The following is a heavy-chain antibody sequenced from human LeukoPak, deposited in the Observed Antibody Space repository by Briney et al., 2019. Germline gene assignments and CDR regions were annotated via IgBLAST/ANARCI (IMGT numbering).Heavy chain of an antibody. CDR3: ARGKVVAGTPGQNSWDS. Sequence: PSETLSLTRTVSGGSISSYYWSWIRQPPGKGLEWIGRIYTSGSTNYNPSLKSRVSMSVDTSKNQFSLKLSSVTAADTAVYYCARGKVVAGTPGQNSWDSWGQGTLVTVSS. CDR1: GGSISSYY. CDR2: IYTSGST. J-gene: IGHJ4*02. D-gene: IGHD6-19*01. V-gene: IGHV4-4*07.